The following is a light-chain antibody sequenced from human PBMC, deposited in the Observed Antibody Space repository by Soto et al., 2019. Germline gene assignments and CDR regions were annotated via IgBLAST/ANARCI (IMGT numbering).Light chain of an antibody. CDR3: QQRANGPLT. V-gene: IGKV3-11*01. CDR1: QSGTNY. Sequence: EIVLTQSPATLSLSPEQIDTLSCRASQSGTNYLAWYQQKPGQAPRLLIYDTTNRATGIPARFSGSGSGTDVILIISRLEPEEFAVYYCQQRANGPLTFGGGTKVEIK. J-gene: IGKJ4*01. CDR2: DTT.